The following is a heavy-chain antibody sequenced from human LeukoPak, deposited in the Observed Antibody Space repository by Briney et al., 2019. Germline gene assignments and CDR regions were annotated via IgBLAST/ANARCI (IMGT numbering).Heavy chain of an antibody. D-gene: IGHD3-22*01. CDR2: IYYSGST. CDR3: ARAYYYDSSSYYTNWFDP. V-gene: IGHV4-30-4*02. Sequence: SETLSLTCTVSGGSISSGDYYWSWIRQPPGKGLEGIGYIYYSGSTYYNPSLKSRVTISVDTSKNQFSLKLSSVTAADTAVYYCARAYYYDSSSYYTNWFDPWGQGTLVTVSS. CDR1: GGSISSGDYY. J-gene: IGHJ5*02.